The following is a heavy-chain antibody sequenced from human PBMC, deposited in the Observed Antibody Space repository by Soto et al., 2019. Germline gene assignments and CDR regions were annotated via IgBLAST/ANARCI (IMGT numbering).Heavy chain of an antibody. CDR2: IYYNDDR. J-gene: IGHJ4*02. CDR1: GFSFTTAGVA. V-gene: IGHV2-5*01. Sequence: SGPTLVNPTQTLTLTCTFSGFSFTTAGVAVGWIRQTPGGALEWLTLIYYNDDRRFSPSLKTRLTTTGDTSKNQVVLSLTNVDPGDTATYFCAHSDGGYEIIYFDFWGQGIPVTVS. D-gene: IGHD5-12*01. CDR3: AHSDGGYEIIYFDF.